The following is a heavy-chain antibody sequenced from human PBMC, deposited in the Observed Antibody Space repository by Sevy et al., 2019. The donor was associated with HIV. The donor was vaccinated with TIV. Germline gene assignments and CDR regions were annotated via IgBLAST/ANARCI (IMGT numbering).Heavy chain of an antibody. J-gene: IGHJ4*01. CDR1: GFTFRNYA. CDR2: FSFGCGQI. V-gene: IGHV3-23*01. D-gene: IGHD3-10*02. Sequence: GGSLRLSCAASGFTFRNYAMSWVRQAPGKGLEWVSTFSFGCGQINYADSVKGRFTISRDDSKNPRYLPMNSLRAEDTAIYYCAREGCSKPHDYWGQGTLVTVSS. CDR3: AREGCSKPHDY.